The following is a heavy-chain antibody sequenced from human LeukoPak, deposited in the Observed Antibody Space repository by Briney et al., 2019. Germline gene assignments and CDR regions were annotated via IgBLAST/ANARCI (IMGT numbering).Heavy chain of an antibody. V-gene: IGHV1-18*01. D-gene: IGHD3-3*01. Sequence: GASVKVSCKASGYTFTSYGISWVRQAPGQGLEWMGWISAYNGNTNYAQKLQGRVTMTTDTSTSTAYMELRSLRSDDTAVYYCARATYYDFWSGYYTGYYFDYWGQGTLVTVSS. J-gene: IGHJ4*02. CDR1: GYTFTSYG. CDR3: ARATYYDFWSGYYTGYYFDY. CDR2: ISAYNGNT.